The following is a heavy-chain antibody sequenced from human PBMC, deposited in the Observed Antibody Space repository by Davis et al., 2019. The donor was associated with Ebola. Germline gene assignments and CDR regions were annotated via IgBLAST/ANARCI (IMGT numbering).Heavy chain of an antibody. Sequence: GESLKISCAASGFTFSGSAMHWVRQASGKGLEWVGRIRSKANSYATAYAASVKGRFTISRDDSKNTAYLQMNRLRAEETAVYYCARDLYRIQLWLLHYWGQGTLVTVSS. D-gene: IGHD5-18*01. CDR1: GFTFSGSA. CDR2: IRSKANSYAT. CDR3: ARDLYRIQLWLLHY. V-gene: IGHV3-73*01. J-gene: IGHJ4*02.